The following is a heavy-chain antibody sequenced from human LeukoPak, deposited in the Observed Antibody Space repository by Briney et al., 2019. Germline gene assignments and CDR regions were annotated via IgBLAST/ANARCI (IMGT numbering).Heavy chain of an antibody. CDR1: GYTFTSYD. V-gene: IGHV1-18*01. D-gene: IGHD2-8*01. CDR3: ARNIVLMVYALNWFDP. CDR2: MNPNSGNT. J-gene: IGHJ5*02. Sequence: ASVKVSCKASGYTFTSYDINWVRQATGQGLEWMGWMNPNSGNTNYAQKLQGRVTMTTDTSTSTAYMELRSLRSDDTAVYYCARNIVLMVYALNWFDPWGQGTLVTVSS.